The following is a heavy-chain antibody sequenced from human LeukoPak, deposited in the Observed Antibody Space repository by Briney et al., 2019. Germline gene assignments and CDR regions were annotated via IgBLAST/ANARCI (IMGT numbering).Heavy chain of an antibody. Sequence: GGSLRLSCAASGFTFSTFWMSWVRQAPGEGLEWVASIKQDGSETYYVDSVKGRFTISRDDAKNSLYLQMSSLRAEDTAVYLCVRGGRQYNSWGQGTLVTVSS. CDR2: IKQDGSET. D-gene: IGHD3-16*01. J-gene: IGHJ4*02. CDR3: VRGGRQYNS. CDR1: GFTFSTFW. V-gene: IGHV3-7*01.